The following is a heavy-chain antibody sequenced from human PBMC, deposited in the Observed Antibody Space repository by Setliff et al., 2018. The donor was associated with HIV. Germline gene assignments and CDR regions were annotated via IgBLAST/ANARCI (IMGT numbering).Heavy chain of an antibody. J-gene: IGHJ4*02. CDR2: ISGGGGTT. Sequence: GGSLRLSCAVSGFTLSDYYMDWVRQAPGKGLEWVSAISGGGGTTYYADSVKGRFTISRDNSKNTLYLQMNSLRAEDTAVYYCAKDRYYDSSGSPFDYWGQGTLVTVSS. V-gene: IGHV3-23*01. CDR1: GFTLSDYY. D-gene: IGHD3-22*01. CDR3: AKDRYYDSSGSPFDY.